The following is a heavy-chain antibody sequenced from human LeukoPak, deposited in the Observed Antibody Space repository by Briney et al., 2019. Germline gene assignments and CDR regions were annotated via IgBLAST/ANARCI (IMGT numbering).Heavy chain of an antibody. CDR3: ARGLYYDSSGYYLYYLDY. CDR1: GGSISSSSYY. D-gene: IGHD3-22*01. V-gene: IGHV4-39*07. J-gene: IGHJ4*02. Sequence: PSETLSLTCTVSGGSISSSSYYWGWIRQPPGKGLEWIGSIYYSGSTYYNPSLKSRVTISVDTSKNQFSLKLSSVTAADTAVYYCARGLYYDSSGYYLYYLDYWGQGTLVTVSS. CDR2: IYYSGST.